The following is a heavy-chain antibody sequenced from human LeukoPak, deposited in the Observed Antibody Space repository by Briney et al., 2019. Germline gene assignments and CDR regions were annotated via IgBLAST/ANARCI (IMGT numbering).Heavy chain of an antibody. CDR1: GGSISSSSYY. CDR2: IYYSGST. V-gene: IGHV4-39*01. CDR3: ARHRAEGVPAAPFDY. D-gene: IGHD2-2*01. J-gene: IGHJ4*02. Sequence: PSETLSLTCTVSGGSISSSSYYWGWIRQPPGKGLEWIGSIYYSGSTYYNPSLKSRVTISVDTSKNQFSLKLSSVTAADTAVYYCARHRAEGVPAAPFDYWGQGTLVTVSS.